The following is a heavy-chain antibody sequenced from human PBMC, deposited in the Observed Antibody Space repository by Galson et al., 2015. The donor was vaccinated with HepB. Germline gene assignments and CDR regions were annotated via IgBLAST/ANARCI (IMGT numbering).Heavy chain of an antibody. J-gene: IGHJ5*02. CDR1: GFTFSDFY. V-gene: IGHV3-11*01. Sequence: LRLSCAASGFTFSDFYMSWIRQAPGKGLEWVSYISSSGDTISYADSVKGRFTISRGNAKSSLYLQVKNLRAEDTAVYYCARASLGWFDPWGQGTLLTVSS. CDR2: ISSSGDTI. CDR3: ARASLGWFDP.